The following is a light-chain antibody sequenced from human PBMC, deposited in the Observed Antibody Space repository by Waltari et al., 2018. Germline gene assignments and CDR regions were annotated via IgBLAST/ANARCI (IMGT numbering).Light chain of an antibody. J-gene: IGLJ2*01. CDR1: SSNVGSNS. CDR3: SVWDDSLSGPV. Sequence: QSVVTPPPSASGAPGQRVTIPCSGSSSNVGSNSIKWYQQLPGTAPKVVMYDIDRRPSGVPDRFSGSRSGTTASLTISGLQSEDEADYYCSVWDDSLSGPVFGGGTKLTVL. V-gene: IGLV1-44*01. CDR2: DID.